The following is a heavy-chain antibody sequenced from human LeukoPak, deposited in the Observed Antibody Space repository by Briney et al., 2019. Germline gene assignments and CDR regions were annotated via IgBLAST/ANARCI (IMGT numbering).Heavy chain of an antibody. CDR3: ARVGDGYNSIRGFDY. V-gene: IGHV4-34*01. J-gene: IGHJ4*02. D-gene: IGHD5-24*01. CDR1: GGSFSGYY. CDR2: INHSGST. Sequence: SETLSLTCAVYGGSFSGYYWSWIRQPPGKGLEWIGEINHSGSTNYNPSLKSRVTISVDTSKNQFSLKLSSVTAADTAVYYCARVGDGYNSIRGFDYWGQGTLVTVSS.